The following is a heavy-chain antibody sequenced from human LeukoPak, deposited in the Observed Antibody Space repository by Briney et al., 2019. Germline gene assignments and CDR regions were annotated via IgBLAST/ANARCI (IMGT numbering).Heavy chain of an antibody. CDR3: ARVLTYYYDSSGYYLY. CDR2: INPNSGGT. J-gene: IGHJ4*02. V-gene: IGHV1-2*02. D-gene: IGHD3-22*01. CDR1: GYTFTGYY. Sequence: ASVKVSCKASGYTFTGYYMQWVRQAPGQGLEWMGWINPNSGGTNYAQKFQGRVTMTRDTSISTAYMELSRLRSDDTAVYYCARVLTYYYDSSGYYLYWGQGTLVTVSS.